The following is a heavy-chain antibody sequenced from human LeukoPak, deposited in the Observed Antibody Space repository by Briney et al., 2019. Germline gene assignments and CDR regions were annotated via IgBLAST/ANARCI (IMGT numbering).Heavy chain of an antibody. CDR1: GYTFTSYY. J-gene: IGHJ6*02. Sequence: GAPVKVSCKASGYTFTSYYMHWVRQAPGQGLEWMGIINPSGGSTSYAQKFQGRVTMTRDTSTSTVYMELSSLRSEDTAVYYCAGDYGDYGMDVWGQGTTVTVSS. CDR2: INPSGGST. V-gene: IGHV1-46*01. D-gene: IGHD4-17*01. CDR3: AGDYGDYGMDV.